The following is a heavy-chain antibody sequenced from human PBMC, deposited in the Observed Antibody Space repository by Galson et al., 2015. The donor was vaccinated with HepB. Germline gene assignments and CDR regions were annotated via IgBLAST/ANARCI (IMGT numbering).Heavy chain of an antibody. D-gene: IGHD3-10*01. J-gene: IGHJ2*01. CDR3: ARVFFGSAWYSAYSYFDH. V-gene: IGHV3-48*02. CDR1: GFTFSAYT. Sequence: SLRLSCAASGFTFSAYTMNWVRRAPGKRLESIAYISTNGATIYYADSVTGRFTVSRDNARNLLYLQMNSLSDEDTAVYYCARVFFGSAWYSAYSYFDHRGRGTLVTGSS. CDR2: ISTNGATI.